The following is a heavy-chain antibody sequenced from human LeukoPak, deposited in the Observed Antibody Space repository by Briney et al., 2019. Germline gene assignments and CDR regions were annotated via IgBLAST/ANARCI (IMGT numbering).Heavy chain of an antibody. CDR3: VKSSASRVHFDY. CDR2: ISSNGGST. CDR1: GFTFSRNT. V-gene: IGHV3-64D*06. J-gene: IGHJ4*02. Sequence: GGSLRLSCSGSGFTFSRNTMHWVRQAPGRGLDYVSAISSNGGSTYYADSVKGRFIISRDNSKNTLYLQMSSLRPDDTAVYYCVKSSASRVHFDYWGQGTLVTASS. D-gene: IGHD6-6*01.